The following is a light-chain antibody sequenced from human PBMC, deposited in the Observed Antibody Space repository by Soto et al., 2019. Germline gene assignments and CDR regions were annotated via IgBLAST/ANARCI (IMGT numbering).Light chain of an antibody. CDR2: GAS. Sequence: VMTQSPATLSVSPGARATLSCRASQSVSSNLAWYQQKPGQAPRLLIYGASSRATGITDRFSGSGSGTDFTLTIRRLEPEDFAVYYCQQYGSSPLFTFGPGTKVDIK. V-gene: IGKV3-20*01. CDR1: QSVSSN. J-gene: IGKJ3*01. CDR3: QQYGSSPLFT.